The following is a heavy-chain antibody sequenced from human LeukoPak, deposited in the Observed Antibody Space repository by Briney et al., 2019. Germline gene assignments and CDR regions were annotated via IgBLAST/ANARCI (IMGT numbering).Heavy chain of an antibody. D-gene: IGHD2-15*01. Sequence: PGGSLRLSCAASGFTFDDYAMHWVRQAPGKGLEWVSGISWNSGSIGYADSVKGRFTISRDNAKNSLYLQMNSLRAEDTALYYCAKGLNPDIVVVVAAEGGLDYWGQGTLVTVSS. J-gene: IGHJ4*02. CDR3: AKGLNPDIVVVVAAEGGLDY. CDR2: ISWNSGSI. V-gene: IGHV3-9*01. CDR1: GFTFDDYA.